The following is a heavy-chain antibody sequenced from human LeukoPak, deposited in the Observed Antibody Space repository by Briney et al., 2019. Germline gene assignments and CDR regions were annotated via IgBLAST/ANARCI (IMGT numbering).Heavy chain of an antibody. J-gene: IGHJ4*02. CDR2: ISYDGSNK. Sequence: PGGSLRLSCAASGFTFSSYAMHWVRQAPGKGLEWVAVISYDGSNKYYADSVKGRFTISRDNSKNTLYLQMNSLRAEDTAVYYCARDRYSSGWYGDFDCWGQGTLVTVSS. V-gene: IGHV3-30-3*01. D-gene: IGHD6-19*01. CDR1: GFTFSSYA. CDR3: ARDRYSSGWYGDFDC.